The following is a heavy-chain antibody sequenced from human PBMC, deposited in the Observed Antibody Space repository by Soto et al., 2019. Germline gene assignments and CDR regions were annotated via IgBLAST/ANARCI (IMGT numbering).Heavy chain of an antibody. J-gene: IGHJ6*02. CDR1: GYSFTNYW. D-gene: IGHD3-3*01. V-gene: IGHV5-51*01. CDR2: IYPGDSDT. CDR3: ARHIFSGFLPGGYYYGMDV. Sequence: PGESLKISCKGSGYSFTNYWIGWVRQMPGKGLEWMGIIYPGDSDTRYSPSFQGQVTISADKSISTAYLQWSSLKASDTAIYYCARHIFSGFLPGGYYYGMDVWGQGTTVTVSS.